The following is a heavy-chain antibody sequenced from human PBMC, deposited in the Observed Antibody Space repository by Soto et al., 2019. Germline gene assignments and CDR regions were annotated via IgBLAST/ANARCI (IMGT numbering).Heavy chain of an antibody. D-gene: IGHD2-15*01. Sequence: GASVKVSCKASGYTFTSYDINWVRQATGQGLEWMGWMNPNSGNTGYAQKFQGGVTMTRNTSIGTAYMELSSLRSEDTAVYYCATDIVLNWFDPWGQGPMVTVSS. CDR2: MNPNSGNT. J-gene: IGHJ5*02. CDR1: GYTFTSYD. CDR3: ATDIVLNWFDP. V-gene: IGHV1-8*01.